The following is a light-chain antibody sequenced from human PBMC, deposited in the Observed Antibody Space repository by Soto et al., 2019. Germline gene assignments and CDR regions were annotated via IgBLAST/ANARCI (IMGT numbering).Light chain of an antibody. Sequence: DVVLTQSPLSSPVTLGQPASISCRSSQSLQHSDGNTYLSWLHQRPGQPPRLLIYRVSHRFSGVPDRFSGGGAGTDCTLKISRVEAEDVGIYYCMQATQYRPYTFGQGTKLQIK. CDR3: MQATQYRPYT. J-gene: IGKJ2*01. CDR1: QSLQHSDGNTY. CDR2: RVS. V-gene: IGKV2-24*01.